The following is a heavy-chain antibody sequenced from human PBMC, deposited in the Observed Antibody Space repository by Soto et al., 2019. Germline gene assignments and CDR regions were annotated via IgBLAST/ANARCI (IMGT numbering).Heavy chain of an antibody. Sequence: PSETLSLTCTVSGGSISSSSYYWGWIRQPPGKGLEWIGSIYYSGSTYYNPSLKSRVTISVDTSKNQFSLKLSSVTAADTAVYYCARGRQGAAPSYYMDVWGKGTTVTVSS. D-gene: IGHD3-16*01. J-gene: IGHJ6*03. CDR1: GGSISSSSYY. V-gene: IGHV4-39*01. CDR2: IYYSGST. CDR3: ARGRQGAAPSYYMDV.